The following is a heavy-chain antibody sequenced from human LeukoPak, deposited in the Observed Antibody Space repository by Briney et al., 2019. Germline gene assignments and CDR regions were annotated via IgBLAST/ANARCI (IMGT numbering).Heavy chain of an antibody. CDR1: GLTISTYY. CDR2: IYSGGST. CDR3: ARVWFEYNWFDP. J-gene: IGHJ5*02. V-gene: IGHV3-53*04. D-gene: IGHD3-10*01. Sequence: GGPLRLSCAASGLTISTYYMTWVRQAPGKGLEWVSVIYSGGSTYYADSVKGRFTISRHNSKNTLYLQMNSLRAEDTAMYYCARVWFEYNWFDPWGQGALVTVSS.